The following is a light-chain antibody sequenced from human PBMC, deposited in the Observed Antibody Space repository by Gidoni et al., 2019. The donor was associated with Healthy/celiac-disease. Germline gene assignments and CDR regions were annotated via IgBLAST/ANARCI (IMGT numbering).Light chain of an antibody. J-gene: IGKJ4*01. V-gene: IGKV3-20*01. CDR1: QSVGSSY. CDR2: GES. CDR3: QQYGSSLFT. Sequence: DIALPPPPGTRSLSPGERATLSCRASQSVGSSYLAWYQQKPGQAPRLLIYGESSRATGIPDRFSGSGSGTDFTLTISRLEPEDFAVYYCQQYGSSLFTFGGGTKVEIK.